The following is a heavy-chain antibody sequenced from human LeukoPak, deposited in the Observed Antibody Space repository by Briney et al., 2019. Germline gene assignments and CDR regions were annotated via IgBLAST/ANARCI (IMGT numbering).Heavy chain of an antibody. D-gene: IGHD1-14*01. Sequence: GGSLRLSCAASGFTFSSYWMHWVRQAPGKGLVWVSLINSDGSTTRYVDSVKGRFTISRDNAKNTLYLQMNSLRAEDTAVYYCARGKVSNHVFDYWGQGTLVNVSS. V-gene: IGHV3-74*01. CDR2: INSDGSTT. CDR1: GFTFSSYW. J-gene: IGHJ4*02. CDR3: ARGKVSNHVFDY.